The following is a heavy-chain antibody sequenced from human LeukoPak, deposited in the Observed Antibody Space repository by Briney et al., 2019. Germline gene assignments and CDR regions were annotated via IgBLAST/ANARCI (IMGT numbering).Heavy chain of an antibody. CDR3: AARRLTVTTEIDY. CDR1: GFTFSSYG. V-gene: IGHV3-30*02. J-gene: IGHJ4*02. Sequence: GGPLRLSCAASGFTFSSYGMHWVRQAPGKGLEWVAFIRYDGSNKYYADSVKGRFTISRDNSKNTVYLQVNSLRAEDTALYYCAARRLTVTTEIDYWGQGTLVTVSS. CDR2: IRYDGSNK. D-gene: IGHD4-17*01.